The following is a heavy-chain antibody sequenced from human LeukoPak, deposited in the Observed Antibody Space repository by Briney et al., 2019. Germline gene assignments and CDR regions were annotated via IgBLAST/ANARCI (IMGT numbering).Heavy chain of an antibody. Sequence: AGSLRLSCAASGFTFSSYAMSWVRQAPGKGLELVSAISGGGGTTYYADSVKGRFTISRDNSRNTLYRQMNSLRAEDTAVYYCAKDNRIGFGELFLYYYYYGMDVWGQGTTVTVSS. CDR3: AKDNRIGFGELFLYYYYYGMDV. J-gene: IGHJ6*02. V-gene: IGHV3-23*01. CDR1: GFTFSSYA. D-gene: IGHD3-10*01. CDR2: ISGGGGTT.